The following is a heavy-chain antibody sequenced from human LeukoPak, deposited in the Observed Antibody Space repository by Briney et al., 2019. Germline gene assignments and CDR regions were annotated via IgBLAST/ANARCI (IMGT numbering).Heavy chain of an antibody. Sequence: GGSLRLSCAASGFTFYDYGMSWVRQAPGKGLEWVAGINWNGGSTRYGDSVKGQYTISRDNAKNSLYLQMNSLRAEDTALYHCARSRRASFDAFDIWGQGTMVTVSS. V-gene: IGHV3-20*01. CDR3: ARSRRASFDAFDI. J-gene: IGHJ3*02. CDR1: GFTFYDYG. D-gene: IGHD5/OR15-5a*01. CDR2: INWNGGST.